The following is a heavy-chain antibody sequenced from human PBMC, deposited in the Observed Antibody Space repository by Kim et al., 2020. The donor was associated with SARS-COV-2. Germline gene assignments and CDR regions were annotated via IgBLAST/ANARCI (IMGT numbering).Heavy chain of an antibody. CDR3: AKVPLWFGENDAFDI. Sequence: DSVKGRFTISRDNSKNTLYLQMNSLRAEDTAVYYCAKVPLWFGENDAFDIWGQGTMVTVSS. D-gene: IGHD3-10*01. V-gene: IGHV3-23*01. J-gene: IGHJ3*02.